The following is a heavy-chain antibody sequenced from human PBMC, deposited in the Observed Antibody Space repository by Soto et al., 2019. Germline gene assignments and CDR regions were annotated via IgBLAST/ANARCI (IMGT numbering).Heavy chain of an antibody. CDR1: GSTFSHAW. V-gene: IGHV3-15*01. CDR3: TTLGFDP. J-gene: IGHJ5*02. CDR2: VKSKAAGGTT. Sequence: EVQLVESGGGLVKPGRSLRLSCAASGSTFSHAWMSWVRQVPGKGLEWVARVKSKAAGGTTDYAAPVKGRFTISRDDSKNTLYLQMNSLKTDDTAVYYCTTLGFDPWGQGTLVTVSS.